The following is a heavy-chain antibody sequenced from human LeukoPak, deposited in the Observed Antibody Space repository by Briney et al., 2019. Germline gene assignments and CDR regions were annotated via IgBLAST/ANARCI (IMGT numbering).Heavy chain of an antibody. CDR2: IYTSGST. J-gene: IGHJ5*02. Sequence: TSETLSLTCTVSGGPISSGSYYWSWIRQPAGKGLEWIGRIYTSGSTNYNPSLKSRVTISGDTSKNQFSLRLSSVTAADTAVYYCASVHYSGSGSYIPWGQGTLVTVSS. CDR3: ASVHYSGSGSYIP. CDR1: GGPISSGSYY. D-gene: IGHD3-10*01. V-gene: IGHV4-61*02.